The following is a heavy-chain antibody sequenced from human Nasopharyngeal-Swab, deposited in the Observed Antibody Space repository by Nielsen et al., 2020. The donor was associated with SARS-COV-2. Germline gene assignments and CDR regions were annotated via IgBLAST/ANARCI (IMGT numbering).Heavy chain of an antibody. Sequence: GGSLRLSCAASGFTVSSNYISWVRQAPGKGLEWVSVIYSGGSTYYADSVKGRFTISRDNSKNTLYLQMNSLRAEDTAVYYCARYSSSWYYFDYWGQGTLVTVSS. CDR2: IYSGGST. J-gene: IGHJ4*02. V-gene: IGHV3-66*02. CDR1: GFTVSSNY. D-gene: IGHD6-13*01. CDR3: ARYSSSWYYFDY.